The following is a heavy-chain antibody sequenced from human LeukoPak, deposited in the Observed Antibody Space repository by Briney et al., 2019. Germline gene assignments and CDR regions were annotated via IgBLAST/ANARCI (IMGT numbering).Heavy chain of an antibody. J-gene: IGHJ4*02. Sequence: GGSLRLSCAASGFTVSSNYMSWIRQAPEKGLEWVSVIYSDGSTYYADSVKGRFTISRDNSKNTLYLQMDSLRAEDTAVYYCARDPSSSQFLWGQGTLVTVSS. D-gene: IGHD6-13*01. CDR2: IYSDGST. CDR3: ARDPSSSQFL. CDR1: GFTVSSNY. V-gene: IGHV3-53*01.